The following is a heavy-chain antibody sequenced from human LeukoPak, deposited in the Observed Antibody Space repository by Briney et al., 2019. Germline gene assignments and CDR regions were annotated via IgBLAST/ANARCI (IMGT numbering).Heavy chain of an antibody. D-gene: IGHD2-2*01. V-gene: IGHV5-51*01. CDR2: IYPGDSDT. CDR1: GYSFTSYW. J-gene: IGHJ4*02. CDR3: ARGPLVVRDIYYFDY. Sequence: GESLKISCKGSGYSFTSYWIGWVRQMPGKGLEWMGIIYPGDSDTRYSPSFQGQVTISADKSISTAYLQWSSLKASDTAMYYCARGPLVVRDIYYFDYWGQGTLVTVSS.